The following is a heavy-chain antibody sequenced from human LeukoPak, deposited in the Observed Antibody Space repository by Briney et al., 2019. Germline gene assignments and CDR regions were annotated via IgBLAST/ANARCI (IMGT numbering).Heavy chain of an antibody. CDR3: ANGVRGNYYGMDV. Sequence: GGSLRPSWAASGFTFSCCAMSSVRQAPGKALEWVSAISSSGSAIFYADSVRGRFIISRDNSKKTLSLQMNSLRVEDTAVYYCANGVRGNYYGMDVWGQGTTVTVSS. V-gene: IGHV3-23*01. CDR2: ISSSGSAI. J-gene: IGHJ6*02. D-gene: IGHD3-10*01. CDR1: GFTFSCCA.